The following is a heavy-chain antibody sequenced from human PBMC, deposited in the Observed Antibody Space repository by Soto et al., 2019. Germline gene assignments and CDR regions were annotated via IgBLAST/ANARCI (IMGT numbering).Heavy chain of an antibody. V-gene: IGHV3-11*01. CDR1: GFTFSDYY. CDR2: ISSSGSTI. Sequence: GGSLRLSCAASGFTFSDYYMSWIRQAPGKGLEWVSYISSSGSTIYYADSVKGRFTISRDNAKNSLYLQMNSLRAEDTAVYYCASLRFLDYYMDVWGKGTTVTVSS. CDR3: ASLRFLDYYMDV. D-gene: IGHD3-3*01. J-gene: IGHJ6*03.